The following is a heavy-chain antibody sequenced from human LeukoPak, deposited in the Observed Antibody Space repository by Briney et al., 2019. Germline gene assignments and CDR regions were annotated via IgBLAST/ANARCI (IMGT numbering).Heavy chain of an antibody. CDR3: ARRGTGHGMDV. CDR2: INNDGSSA. D-gene: IGHD1-1*01. CDR1: GFTFNNYW. Sequence: GGSLRLSCAASGFTFNNYWIHWVRQVPGKGLVWVSRINNDGSSASYVDTVKGRFTISRDNAKNTLFLQMNSLRAEDTAVYYCARRGTGHGMDVWGQGTTVIVSS. V-gene: IGHV3-74*01. J-gene: IGHJ6*02.